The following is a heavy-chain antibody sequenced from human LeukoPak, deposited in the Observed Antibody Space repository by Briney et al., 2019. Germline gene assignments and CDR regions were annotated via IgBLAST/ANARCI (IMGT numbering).Heavy chain of an antibody. D-gene: IGHD3-9*01. J-gene: IGHJ4*02. Sequence: ASVKVSCKASGYTFTGYCMHWVRQAPGQGLEWMGRINPNSGGTNYAQKFQGRVTMTRDTSISTAYMELSRLRADDTAVYYCASGDILTGYYSGYYFDYWGQGTLVTVSS. V-gene: IGHV1-2*06. CDR1: GYTFTGYC. CDR3: ASGDILTGYYSGYYFDY. CDR2: INPNSGGT.